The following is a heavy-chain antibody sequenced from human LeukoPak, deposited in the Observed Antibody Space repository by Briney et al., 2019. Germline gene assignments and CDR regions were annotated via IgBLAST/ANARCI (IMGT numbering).Heavy chain of an antibody. CDR1: GISFSTYA. J-gene: IGHJ4*02. D-gene: IGHD3-10*01. V-gene: IGHV3-23*01. CDR2: ISGSGVDT. Sequence: GGSLRPSCVASGISFSTYAMSWVRQALGKGLEWVAGISGSGVDTHYAGSVNGRFRISRDNSANTLYLQMNSLREEDTALYYCASGTYRLGDYWGQGTQVAVSP. CDR3: ASGTYRLGDY.